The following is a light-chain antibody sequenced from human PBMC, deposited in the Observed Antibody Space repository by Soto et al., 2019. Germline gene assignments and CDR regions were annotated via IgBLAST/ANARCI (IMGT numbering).Light chain of an antibody. CDR2: GAS. J-gene: IGKJ1*01. Sequence: EIVMTQSPATLSVSPGERATLSCRAIQSVSRNLDWYQQKPGQAPRLLIYGASTRATGIPARFSGSGSGTEFTLTISSLQSEDFAVYYCQQYNNWPPWTFGQGTKVEIK. V-gene: IGKV3-15*01. CDR3: QQYNNWPPWT. CDR1: QSVSRN.